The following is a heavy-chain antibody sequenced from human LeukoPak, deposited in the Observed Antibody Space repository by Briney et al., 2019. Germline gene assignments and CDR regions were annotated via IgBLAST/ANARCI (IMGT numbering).Heavy chain of an antibody. V-gene: IGHV1-69*13. CDR2: IIPIFSTA. Sequence: VASVKVSCKASGGTFSSYAISWVRQAPGQGLEWMGGIIPIFSTANYAQKFQGRVTITADESTSTAYMELSRLRSEDTAVYYCARGSGGPRYFDWLLSYWGQGTLVTVSS. CDR1: GGTFSSYA. J-gene: IGHJ4*02. CDR3: ARGSGGPRYFDWLLSY. D-gene: IGHD3-9*01.